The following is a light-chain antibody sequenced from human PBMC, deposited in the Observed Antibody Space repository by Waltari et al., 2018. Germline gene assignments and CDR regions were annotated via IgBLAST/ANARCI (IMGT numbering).Light chain of an antibody. J-gene: IGKJ1*01. V-gene: IGKV1-5*03. CDR1: QSINDF. CDR2: KAS. Sequence: DIQMTQSPSTLSASVGDRVTITCRASQSINDFLAWYQQKPGKVPKLLISKASKLNSGVPSRFSGSGSGTDFTLTISGLQPDDFATYYCQQYNHYWTFGQGTKVEIK. CDR3: QQYNHYWT.